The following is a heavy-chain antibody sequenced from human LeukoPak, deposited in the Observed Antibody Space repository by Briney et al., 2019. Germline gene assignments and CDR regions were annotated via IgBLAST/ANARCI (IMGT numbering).Heavy chain of an antibody. Sequence: SETLSLTCTVSGGSISSYYWSWIRQPPGKGLEWIGYTYYSGSTNYNPSLKSRVTISVDTSKNQFSLKLSSVTAADTAVYYCARLNDEYYYDSSGYLTKYYFDYWGQGTLVTVSS. V-gene: IGHV4-59*08. CDR3: ARLNDEYYYDSSGYLTKYYFDY. CDR2: TYYSGST. J-gene: IGHJ4*02. D-gene: IGHD3-22*01. CDR1: GGSISSYY.